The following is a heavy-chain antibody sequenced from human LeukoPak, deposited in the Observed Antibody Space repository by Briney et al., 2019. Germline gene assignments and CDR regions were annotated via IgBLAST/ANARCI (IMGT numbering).Heavy chain of an antibody. CDR3: ASFTMTSDLFDY. Sequence: PSETLSLTCTVSGGSISSYYWSWIRQPPGKGLEWIGYIYRSGSTYYNPSFKSRVTISVDRSNNQFSLRLSSVTAADTAVYYCASFTMTSDLFDYWGQGTLVTVSS. CDR1: GGSISSYY. J-gene: IGHJ4*02. CDR2: IYRSGST. D-gene: IGHD3-22*01. V-gene: IGHV4-4*09.